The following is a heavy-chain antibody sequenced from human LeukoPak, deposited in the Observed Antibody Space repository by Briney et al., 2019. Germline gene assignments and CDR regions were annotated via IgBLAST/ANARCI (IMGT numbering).Heavy chain of an antibody. J-gene: IGHJ4*02. D-gene: IGHD2-2*01. CDR3: TTRVVVVVPAAIDY. V-gene: IGHV3-15*01. CDR1: GFTFSNAW. Sequence: GGSLRLSCAASGFTFSNAWVSWVRQAPGKGLEWVGRIKSKTDGGTTDYAAPVKGRFTISRDDSKNTLYLQMNSLKTEDTAVYYCTTRVVVVVPAAIDYWGQGTLVTVSS. CDR2: IKSKTDGGTT.